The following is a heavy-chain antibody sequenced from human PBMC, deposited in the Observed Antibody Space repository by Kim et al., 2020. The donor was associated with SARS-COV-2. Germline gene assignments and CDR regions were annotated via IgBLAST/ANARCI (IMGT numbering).Heavy chain of an antibody. CDR2: INAGNGNT. CDR1: GYTFTSYA. Sequence: ASVKVSCKASGYTFTSYAMHWVRQAPGQRLEWMGWINAGNGNTKYSQKFQGRVTITRDTSASTAYMELSSLRSEDTAVYYCASCIAAAGRCYYYYGMDVWGQGTTVTVSS. CDR3: ASCIAAAGRCYYYYGMDV. D-gene: IGHD6-13*01. V-gene: IGHV1-3*01. J-gene: IGHJ6*02.